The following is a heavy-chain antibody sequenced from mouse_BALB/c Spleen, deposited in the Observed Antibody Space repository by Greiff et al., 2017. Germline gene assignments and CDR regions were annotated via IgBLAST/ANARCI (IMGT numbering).Heavy chain of an antibody. CDR3: ARGRNDAMDY. CDR2: IYPGNVNT. V-gene: IGHV1S56*01. J-gene: IGHJ4*01. Sequence: QVQLQQSGPELVKPGASVRISCKASGYTFTSYYIHWVKQRPGQGLEWIGWIYPGNVNTKYNEKFKGKATLTADKSSSTAYMQLSSLTSEDSAVYFCARGRNDAMDYWGQGTSVTVSS. CDR1: GYTFTSYY.